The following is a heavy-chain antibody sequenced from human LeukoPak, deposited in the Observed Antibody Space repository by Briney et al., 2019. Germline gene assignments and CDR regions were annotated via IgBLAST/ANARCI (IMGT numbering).Heavy chain of an antibody. CDR1: GYTFTSYD. D-gene: IGHD6-19*01. Sequence: ASVKVSCKASGYTFTSYDINWVRQATGQGLEWMGWMNPNSGNTGYAQKFQGRVTMTRNTSISTAYIELSSLRSEDTAVYYCAVSSGWYGSLNYWGQGTLVTVSS. CDR2: MNPNSGNT. J-gene: IGHJ4*02. V-gene: IGHV1-8*01. CDR3: AVSSGWYGSLNY.